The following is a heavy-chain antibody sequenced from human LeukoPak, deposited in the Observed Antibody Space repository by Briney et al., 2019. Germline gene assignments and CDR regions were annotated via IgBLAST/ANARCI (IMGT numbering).Heavy chain of an antibody. CDR3: AKYRAVADSDAFDI. Sequence: GGSLRLSCAASGFTFSSYAMNWVRQAPGKGLEWVSAITGSGGRTYYADSVKGRFTISRDNSKNTLHLQMNSLRAEDTAVYYCAKYRAVADSDAFDIWGRGTMVTVSS. D-gene: IGHD6-19*01. CDR1: GFTFSSYA. V-gene: IGHV3-23*01. J-gene: IGHJ3*02. CDR2: ITGSGGRT.